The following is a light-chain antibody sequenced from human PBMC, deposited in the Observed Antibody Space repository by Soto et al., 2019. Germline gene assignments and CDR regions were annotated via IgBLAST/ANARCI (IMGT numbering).Light chain of an antibody. CDR3: AAWDDSLSGLSV. Sequence: QSVLTQPPSASGTPGQRVTISCSGSSSNIGSNYVYWYQQLPGTAPKLLIYRNNQRPSGVPDRFSGSKSGTSASLAISGLRSEDEADYYWAAWDDSLSGLSVFGGGTKLTVL. CDR2: RNN. CDR1: SSNIGSNY. J-gene: IGLJ3*02. V-gene: IGLV1-47*01.